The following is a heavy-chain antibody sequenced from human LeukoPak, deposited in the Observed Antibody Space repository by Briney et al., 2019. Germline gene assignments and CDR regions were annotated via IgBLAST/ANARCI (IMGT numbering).Heavy chain of an antibody. CDR3: ASPYGSGPQDFDY. J-gene: IGHJ4*02. V-gene: IGHV3-30-3*01. CDR2: ISYDGSNK. D-gene: IGHD3-10*01. Sequence: GGSLRLSCAASGFTFSSYVMHWVRQAPGKGLEWVAVISYDGSNKYYADSVKGRFTISRDNSKNTLYLQMNSLRAEDTAVYYCASPYGSGPQDFDYWGQGTLVTVSS. CDR1: GFTFSSYV.